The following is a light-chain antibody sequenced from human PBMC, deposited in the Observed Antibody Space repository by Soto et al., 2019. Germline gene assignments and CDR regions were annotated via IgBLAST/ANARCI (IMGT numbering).Light chain of an antibody. CDR1: PSVIRGH. V-gene: IGKV3-20*01. CDR2: GAS. Sequence: EIVLSQSPCTLSLSPGERATLSCRTSPSVIRGHLAWYQQKPGQAPRLLIYGASNRAGGIPDRFSGSGSGTDFTLTIIRLEPEDLAVYYCQHYGYSPFAFGPGTKVDIK. J-gene: IGKJ3*01. CDR3: QHYGYSPFA.